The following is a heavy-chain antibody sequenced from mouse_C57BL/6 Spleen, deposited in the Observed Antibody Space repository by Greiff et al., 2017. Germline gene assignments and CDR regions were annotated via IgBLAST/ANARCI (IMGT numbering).Heavy chain of an antibody. CDR3: ARGGGLRRGAMDY. Sequence: QVQLQQPGAELVKPEASVKMSCKASGYTFTSYWITWVKQRPGQGLEWIGDIYPGSGSTNYNEKFKSKATLTVDTSSSTAYMQLSSLTSEDSAVYYCARGGGLRRGAMDYWGQGTSVTVSS. V-gene: IGHV1-55*01. D-gene: IGHD2-4*01. J-gene: IGHJ4*01. CDR1: GYTFTSYW. CDR2: IYPGSGST.